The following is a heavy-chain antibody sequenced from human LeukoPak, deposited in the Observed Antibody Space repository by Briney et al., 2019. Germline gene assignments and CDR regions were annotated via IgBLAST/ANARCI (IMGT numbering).Heavy chain of an antibody. D-gene: IGHD2-15*01. V-gene: IGHV3-23*01. CDR2: ITGSGGST. J-gene: IGHJ4*02. Sequence: GGSLRLSSAASGFTFSSYAMSWVRQAPGQGLKWVSAITGSGGSTYYADSVKGRFTISRDNSKNTLYLQMNSLRAEDTAVYYCAKEGGWQAAGDYWGQGTLVTVSS. CDR3: AKEGGWQAAGDY. CDR1: GFTFSSYA.